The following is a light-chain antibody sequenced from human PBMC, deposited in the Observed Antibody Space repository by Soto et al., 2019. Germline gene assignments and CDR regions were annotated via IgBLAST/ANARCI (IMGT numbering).Light chain of an antibody. CDR2: AVS. CDR3: QQTYRGRR. CDR1: QTISSH. J-gene: IGKJ1*01. V-gene: IGKV1-39*01. Sequence: DIAMTQSPSSLSASVGDRVIITCRASQTISSHLNWYQQKPGKAPKLVIYAVSGRQRGVASRFSGSGSESEFTLTISSLQPEDIATYYCQQTYRGRRFGRGTKVEVK.